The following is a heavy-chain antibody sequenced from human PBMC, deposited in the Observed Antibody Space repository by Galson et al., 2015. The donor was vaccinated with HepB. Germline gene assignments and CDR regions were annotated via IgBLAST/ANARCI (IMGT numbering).Heavy chain of an antibody. J-gene: IGHJ4*02. V-gene: IGHV3-30*18. Sequence: SLRLSCAASGFTFSSYGMHWVRQAPGKGLEWVAVISYDGSNKYYADSVKGRFTISRDNSKNTLYLQMNSLRAEDTAVYYCANGEPGTIFGVVIMGNFDYWGQGTLVTVSS. CDR2: ISYDGSNK. D-gene: IGHD3-3*01. CDR3: ANGEPGTIFGVVIMGNFDY. CDR1: GFTFSSYG.